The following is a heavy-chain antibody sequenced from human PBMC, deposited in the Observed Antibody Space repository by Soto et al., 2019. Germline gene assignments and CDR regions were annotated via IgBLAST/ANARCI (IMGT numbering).Heavy chain of an antibody. CDR3: AREDRKGLILHLFDY. CDR1: GFTFSDYY. J-gene: IGHJ4*02. CDR2: ISSSSSYT. Sequence: QVQLVESGGGLVKPGGSLRLSCAASGFTFSDYYMSWIRQAPGKGLEWVSYISSSSSYTNYADSVKGRFTISRDNAKNSLYLQMNSLRAEDTAVYYCAREDRKGLILHLFDYWGQGTLVTVSS. V-gene: IGHV3-11*06.